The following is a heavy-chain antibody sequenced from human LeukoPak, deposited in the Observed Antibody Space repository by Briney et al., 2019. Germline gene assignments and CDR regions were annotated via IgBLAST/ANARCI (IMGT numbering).Heavy chain of an antibody. Sequence: ASVKVSCKASGYTFTSYAISWVRQAPGQGLEWMGGIIPIFGTANYAQKFQGRVTITADESTSTAYMELSSLRSEDTAVYYCARAHNRDYYGSGSPYYYYMDVWGKGTTVTISS. D-gene: IGHD3-10*01. CDR2: IIPIFGTA. CDR1: GYTFTSYA. J-gene: IGHJ6*03. CDR3: ARAHNRDYYGSGSPYYYYMDV. V-gene: IGHV1-69*13.